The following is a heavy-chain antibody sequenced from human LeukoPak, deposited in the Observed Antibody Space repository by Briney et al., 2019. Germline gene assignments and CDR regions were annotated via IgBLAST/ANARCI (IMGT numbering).Heavy chain of an antibody. Sequence: PGGSLRLSCAASGFTFNRFWMSWVRQAPGKGPEWVANIKQDGSEKYYVDSVKGRFTISRDNSKNTLYLQMNSLRAEDTAVYYCARDPIQYSSSHPLDYWGQGTLVTVSS. D-gene: IGHD6-6*01. CDR1: GFTFNRFW. CDR2: IKQDGSEK. CDR3: ARDPIQYSSSHPLDY. J-gene: IGHJ4*02. V-gene: IGHV3-7*01.